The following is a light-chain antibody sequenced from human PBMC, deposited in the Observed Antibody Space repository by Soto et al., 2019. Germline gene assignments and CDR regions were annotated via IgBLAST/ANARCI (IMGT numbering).Light chain of an antibody. CDR3: QQYNNWWT. V-gene: IGKV3-15*01. CDR2: GAS. J-gene: IGKJ1*01. Sequence: EIVMTQSPATLSVSPGERGTLSCRASQSVSRNLAWYQQKPGQAPRLLIYGASTRATGIPVRFSGSGSGTEFTLTISSLQSEDFAVYYCQQYNNWWTFGQGTKVEI. CDR1: QSVSRN.